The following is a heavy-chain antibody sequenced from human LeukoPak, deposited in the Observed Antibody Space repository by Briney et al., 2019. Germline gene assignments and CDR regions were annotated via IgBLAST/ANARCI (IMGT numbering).Heavy chain of an antibody. CDR1: EFTFSSYA. J-gene: IGHJ4*02. Sequence: PGGSLRLSCAASEFTFSSYAMSWVRQAPGKGLEWVSAISGSGSTTYYADSVKGRFTISRDNSKNTLYLQMNSLRAEDTAVYYCARGGVGAHFDYWGQGTLVTVSS. CDR2: ISGSGSTT. D-gene: IGHD1-26*01. V-gene: IGHV3-23*01. CDR3: ARGGVGAHFDY.